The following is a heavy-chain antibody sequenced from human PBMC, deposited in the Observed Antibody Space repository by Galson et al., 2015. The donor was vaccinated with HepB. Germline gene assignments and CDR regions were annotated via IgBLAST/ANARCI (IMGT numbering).Heavy chain of an antibody. Sequence: SVKVSCKASGYTFTSYDINWVRQATGQGLEWMGWMNPNSGNTGYAQKFQGRVTMTRNTSISTAYMELSSLRSEDTAVYYCARGVGATAEGGFYWFDPWGQGTLVTVSS. CDR3: ARGVGATAEGGFYWFDP. CDR2: MNPNSGNT. V-gene: IGHV1-8*01. J-gene: IGHJ5*02. CDR1: GYTFTSYD. D-gene: IGHD1-26*01.